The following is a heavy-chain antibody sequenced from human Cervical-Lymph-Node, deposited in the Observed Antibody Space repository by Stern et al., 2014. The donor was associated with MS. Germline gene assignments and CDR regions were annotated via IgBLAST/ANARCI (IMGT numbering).Heavy chain of an antibody. CDR2: INPSSFTT. Sequence: VQLEESGAEVKKPGASVKVSCKASGYTFTSYYMHWVRQAPGQGLEWMGIINPSSFTTSYAQKFQGRVTLTRDTSTSTVYMELSSLRSEDTAVYYCAREVAGHRLGMMDVWGQGTTVTVSS. V-gene: IGHV1-46*01. CDR1: GYTFTSYY. CDR3: AREVAGHRLGMMDV. D-gene: IGHD6-19*01. J-gene: IGHJ6*02.